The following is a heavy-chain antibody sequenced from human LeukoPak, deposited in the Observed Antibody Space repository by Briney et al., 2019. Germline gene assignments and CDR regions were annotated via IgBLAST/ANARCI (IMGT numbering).Heavy chain of an antibody. Sequence: PSETLSLTCTVSGGSISDYYRGWIRQPPGKGLAWIGYIYYSGSTNYNPSLKCRVTISVDTSKNQFSLKLSSVTAADTAVYYCARGSAASHYDFWSGTPDYWGQGTLVTVSS. V-gene: IGHV4-59*01. CDR3: ARGSAASHYDFWSGTPDY. D-gene: IGHD3-3*01. CDR2: IYYSGST. CDR1: GGSISDYY. J-gene: IGHJ4*02.